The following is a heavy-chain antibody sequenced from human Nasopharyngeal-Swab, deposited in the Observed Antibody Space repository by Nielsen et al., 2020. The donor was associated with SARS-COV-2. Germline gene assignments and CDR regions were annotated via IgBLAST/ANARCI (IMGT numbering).Heavy chain of an antibody. CDR3: AREGGSRVLEGPYYFNGMDV. CDR2: IKQDGSEL. Sequence: GESLKISCATSGFSFSSYSMTWVRQAPGKGLEWVANIKQDGSELYYVDSVKGRFTISRDNAKNSLYLQMDSLRAEDTAVYYCAREGGSRVLEGPYYFNGMDVWGQGTTVTVSS. J-gene: IGHJ6*02. V-gene: IGHV3-7*01. D-gene: IGHD3-3*01. CDR1: GFSFSSYS.